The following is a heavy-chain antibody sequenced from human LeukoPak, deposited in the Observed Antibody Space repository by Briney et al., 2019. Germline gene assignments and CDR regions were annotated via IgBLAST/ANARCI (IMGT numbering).Heavy chain of an antibody. Sequence: GGSLRLSCAASGFTFSTCTMNWVRQAPGKGLEWLSYITSSSTIYYADSVKGRFTISRDNAKNSLYLQMNSLRDEDTAVYYCARGPYGDYVDAFDIWGQGTMVTVSS. J-gene: IGHJ3*02. CDR2: ITSSSTI. CDR1: GFTFSTCT. D-gene: IGHD4-17*01. CDR3: ARGPYGDYVDAFDI. V-gene: IGHV3-48*02.